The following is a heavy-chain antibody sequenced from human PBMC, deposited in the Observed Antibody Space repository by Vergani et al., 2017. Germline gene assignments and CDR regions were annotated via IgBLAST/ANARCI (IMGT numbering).Heavy chain of an antibody. V-gene: IGHV3-48*03. D-gene: IGHD3-9*01. CDR2: ISSSGSTI. Sequence: VQLVQSGAEVKKPGASVKVSCKASGYTFTSYYMHWVRQAPGKGLEWVSYISSSGSTIYYADSVKGRFTISRDNAKNSLYLQMNSLRAEDTAVYYCARADPDSLTYYDILTGRDAFDIWGQGTMVTVSS. J-gene: IGHJ3*02. CDR3: ARADPDSLTYYDILTGRDAFDI. CDR1: GYTFTSYY.